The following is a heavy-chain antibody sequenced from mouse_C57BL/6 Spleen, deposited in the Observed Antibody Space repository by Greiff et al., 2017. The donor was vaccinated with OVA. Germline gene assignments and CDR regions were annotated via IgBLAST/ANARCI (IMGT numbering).Heavy chain of an antibody. J-gene: IGHJ2*01. CDR1: GFTFSSYA. D-gene: IGHD1-1*01. Sequence: EVKLVESGGGLVKPGGSLKLSCAASGFTFSSYAMSWVRQTPEKRLEWVATISDGGSYTYYPDNVKGRFTISRDNAKNNLYLQMNHLKSEDTAMYYCARDNYGSSYRDYYFDYWGQGTTLTVSS. CDR2: ISDGGSYT. V-gene: IGHV5-4*01. CDR3: ARDNYGSSYRDYYFDY.